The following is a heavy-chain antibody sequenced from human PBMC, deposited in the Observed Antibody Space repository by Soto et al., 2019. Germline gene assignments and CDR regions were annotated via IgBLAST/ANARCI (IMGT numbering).Heavy chain of an antibody. CDR2: IIPILGIA. CDR3: ARVSGNDYGDAYNWFDP. V-gene: IGHV1-69*02. D-gene: IGHD4-17*01. Sequence: ASVKVSCKAPGGTFSSYTISWVRQAPGQGLEWMGRIIPILGIANYAQKFQGRVTITADKSTSTAYMELSSLRSEDTAVYYCARVSGNDYGDAYNWFDPWGQGTLVTVSS. J-gene: IGHJ5*02. CDR1: GGTFSSYT.